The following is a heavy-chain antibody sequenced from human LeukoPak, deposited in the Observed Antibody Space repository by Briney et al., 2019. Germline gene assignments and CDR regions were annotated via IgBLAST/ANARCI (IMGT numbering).Heavy chain of an antibody. V-gene: IGHV3-33*06. CDR1: GFTFSHYG. Sequence: GGSLTLSCAASGFTFSHYGMHWVRQAPGKGLEWVAVIWSDGTNKYYAGSVKGRFTIYRDDSQNRVFLQMNSLRAEDTALYYCAKDAQRGFDYSNSLEYWGQGALVSVSS. J-gene: IGHJ4*02. CDR3: AKDAQRGFDYSNSLEY. CDR2: IWSDGTNK. D-gene: IGHD4-11*01.